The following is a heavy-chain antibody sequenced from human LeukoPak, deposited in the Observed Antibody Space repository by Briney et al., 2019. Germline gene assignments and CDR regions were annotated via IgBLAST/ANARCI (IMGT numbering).Heavy chain of an antibody. CDR3: ARWQQLIGFHNWFDP. CDR1: GGSISSYY. V-gene: IGHV4-59*01. Sequence: SETLSLTCTVSGGSISSYYWSWIRQPPGKGLEWIGYIYYSGSTNYNPSLKSRVTISVDTSKNQFSLKLSSVTAADTAVYYCARWQQLIGFHNWFDPWGQGTLVTVSS. D-gene: IGHD6-13*01. J-gene: IGHJ5*02. CDR2: IYYSGST.